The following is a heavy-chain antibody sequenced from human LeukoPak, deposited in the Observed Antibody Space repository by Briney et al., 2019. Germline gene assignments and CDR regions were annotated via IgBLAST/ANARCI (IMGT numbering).Heavy chain of an antibody. V-gene: IGHV3-20*02. D-gene: IGHD6-6*01. Sequence: PGGSLRLSFAASGFTFDDYGMSWVRQAPGKGLEWVSGINWNGGSTGYADSVKGRFTISRDNAKNSLYLQMNSLRAEDTALYHCARGEAISSLRPYNWFDPWGQGTLVTVSS. CDR1: GFTFDDYG. J-gene: IGHJ5*02. CDR3: ARGEAISSLRPYNWFDP. CDR2: INWNGGST.